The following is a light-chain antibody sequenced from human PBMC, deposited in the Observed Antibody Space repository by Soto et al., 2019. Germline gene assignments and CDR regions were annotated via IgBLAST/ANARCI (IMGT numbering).Light chain of an antibody. CDR2: EVS. V-gene: IGLV2-18*02. CDR3: SSFTSSSTVI. J-gene: IGLJ2*01. Sequence: QSVLTQPTSVSGSPGQSVTISCTGTSSDVGSYNRVSWYQQRPGTAPKLMIYEVSNRPSGVPDRFSGSKSGNTASLTISGLQAEDEADYYCSSFTSSSTVIFGGGTKHTVL. CDR1: SSDVGSYNR.